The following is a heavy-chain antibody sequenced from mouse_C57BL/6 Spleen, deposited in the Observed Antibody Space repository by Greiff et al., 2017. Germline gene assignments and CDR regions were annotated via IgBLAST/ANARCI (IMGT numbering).Heavy chain of an antibody. Sequence: VQLKQSGAELVKPGASVKLSCTASGFNIKDYYMHWVKQRTEQGLAWIGRIDPEDGETKYAPKFQGKATITADTSSNTAYLQLSSLTSEDTAVYYCARWHYGSSPWYFDVWGTGTTVTVSS. CDR1: GFNIKDYY. D-gene: IGHD1-1*01. J-gene: IGHJ1*03. V-gene: IGHV14-2*01. CDR3: ARWHYGSSPWYFDV. CDR2: IDPEDGET.